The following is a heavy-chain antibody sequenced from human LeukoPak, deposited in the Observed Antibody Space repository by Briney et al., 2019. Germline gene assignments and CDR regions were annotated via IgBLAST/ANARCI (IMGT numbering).Heavy chain of an antibody. D-gene: IGHD6-19*01. CDR3: ARSLSPGYSSGWPYYFDY. V-gene: IGHV4-59*01. CDR1: GGSISSYY. Sequence: SETLSLTCTVSGGSISSYYWSWIRQPPGKGLEGIGYIYYSGSTNYNPSLKSRVTISVDTSKNQFSLKLSSVTAADTAVYYCARSLSPGYSSGWPYYFDYWGQGTLVTVSS. CDR2: IYYSGST. J-gene: IGHJ4*02.